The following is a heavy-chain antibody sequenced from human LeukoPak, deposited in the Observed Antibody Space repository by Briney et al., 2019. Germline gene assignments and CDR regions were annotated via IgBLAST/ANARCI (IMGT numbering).Heavy chain of an antibody. Sequence: SETLSLTCTVSGYSISGGHYWGWIRQPPGKGLEWIGSIYRSGNTFYNPSLKSRVTISVDTSKNQFSLKLSSVTAADTAVYYCTSTLAGYSSGWYTWGQGTLVTVSP. V-gene: IGHV4-38-2*02. CDR3: TSTLAGYSSGWYT. D-gene: IGHD6-19*01. CDR1: GYSISGGHY. CDR2: IYRSGNT. J-gene: IGHJ4*02.